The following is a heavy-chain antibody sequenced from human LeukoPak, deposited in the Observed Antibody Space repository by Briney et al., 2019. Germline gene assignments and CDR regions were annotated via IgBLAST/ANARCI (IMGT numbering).Heavy chain of an antibody. D-gene: IGHD3-10*01. CDR3: ARDRATMVRGVIITSLDP. CDR2: INPSGGST. J-gene: IGHJ5*02. CDR1: GYTFTSYY. V-gene: IGHV1-46*01. Sequence: ASVKVSCKASGYTFTSYYMHWVRQAPGQGLEWMGIINPSGGSTSYAQKFQGRVTMTRDMSTSTVYMELSSLRSEDTAVYYCARDRATMVRGVIITSLDPWGQGTLVTVSS.